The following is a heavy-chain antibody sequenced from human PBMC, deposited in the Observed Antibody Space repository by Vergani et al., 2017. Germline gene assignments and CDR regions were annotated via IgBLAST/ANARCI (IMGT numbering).Heavy chain of an antibody. D-gene: IGHD6-6*01. V-gene: IGHV4-34*01. CDR3: AREVAARRYYYYYMDV. CDR1: GWSFSGYY. Sequence: QVQLQQWGAGLLKPSETLSLTCAVYGWSFSGYYWSWIRQPPGKGLEWVGEINHSGSTNYNPSLNSRVTISVDTSKNQFSLKLSSVTAADTAVYYCAREVAARRYYYYYMDVWGKGTTVTVSS. CDR2: INHSGST. J-gene: IGHJ6*03.